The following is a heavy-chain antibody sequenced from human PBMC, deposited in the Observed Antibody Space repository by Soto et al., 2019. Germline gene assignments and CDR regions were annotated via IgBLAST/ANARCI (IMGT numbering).Heavy chain of an antibody. CDR1: GGSFSGYY. V-gene: IGHV4-34*01. J-gene: IGHJ5*02. D-gene: IGHD1-26*01. CDR2: INHSGST. Sequence: SETLSLTCAVYGGSFSGYYWSWIRQPPGKGLEWIGEINHSGSTNYNPSLKSRVTISVDTSKNQFSLKLSSVTAADTAVYYCARIIRYYFWFDPWGQGTLVTVST. CDR3: ARIIRYYFWFDP.